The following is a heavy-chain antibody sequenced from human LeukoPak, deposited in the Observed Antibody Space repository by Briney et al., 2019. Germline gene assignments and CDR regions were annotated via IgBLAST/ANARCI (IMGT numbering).Heavy chain of an antibody. CDR3: ARDRLSRGWYAGWFDP. D-gene: IGHD6-19*01. Sequence: ASVKVSCKASGGTFSSYAISWVRQAPGQGLEWMGGIIPIFGTANYAQKFQGRVTITADESTSTAYMELSSLRSEDTAVYYCARDRLSRGWYAGWFDPWGQGTLVTVSS. V-gene: IGHV1-69*13. CDR2: IIPIFGTA. J-gene: IGHJ5*02. CDR1: GGTFSSYA.